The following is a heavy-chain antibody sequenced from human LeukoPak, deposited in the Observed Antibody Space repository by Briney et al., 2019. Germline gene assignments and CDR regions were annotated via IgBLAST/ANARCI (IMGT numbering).Heavy chain of an antibody. CDR3: ARDLGYSPDAFDI. D-gene: IGHD1-26*01. CDR1: GFTFSSYS. CDR2: ISSSSGYI. Sequence: GGSLRLSCAASGFTFSSYSMNWVRQAPGKGLEWVSSISSSSGYIYYADSVKGRFTISRDNAKNSLYLQMNSLRAEDTAVYYCARDLGYSPDAFDIWGQGTMVTVSS. J-gene: IGHJ3*02. V-gene: IGHV3-21*01.